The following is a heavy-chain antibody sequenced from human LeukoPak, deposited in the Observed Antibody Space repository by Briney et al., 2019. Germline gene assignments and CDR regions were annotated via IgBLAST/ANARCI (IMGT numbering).Heavy chain of an antibody. V-gene: IGHV4-30-2*01. D-gene: IGHD2-8*01. CDR2: IYHSGST. Sequence: SQTLSLTCTVSGGSISSGGYYWSWIRQPPGKGLEWIGYIYHSGSTYYNPSLKSRVTISVDRSKNQFSLKLSSVTAADTAVYYCARARYCSNGVCSSDYWYFDLWGRGTLVTVSS. CDR3: ARARYCSNGVCSSDYWYFDL. J-gene: IGHJ2*01. CDR1: GGSISSGGYY.